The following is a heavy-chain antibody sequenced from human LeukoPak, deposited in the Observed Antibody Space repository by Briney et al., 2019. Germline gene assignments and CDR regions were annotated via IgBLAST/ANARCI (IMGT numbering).Heavy chain of an antibody. J-gene: IGHJ3*02. D-gene: IGHD3-22*01. CDR2: INTNTGNP. CDR1: GYTFTSYA. V-gene: IGHV7-4-1*02. Sequence: ASVKVSCKASGYTFTSYAMNWVRQAPGQGLEWMGWINTNTGNPTYAQGFTGRFVFSLDTSVSTAYLQISSLKAEDTAVYYCATPRQHYYDSRWGYDAFDIWGQGTMVTVSS. CDR3: ATPRQHYYDSRWGYDAFDI.